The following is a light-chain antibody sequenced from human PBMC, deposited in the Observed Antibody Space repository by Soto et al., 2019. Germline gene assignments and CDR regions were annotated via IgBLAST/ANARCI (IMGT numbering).Light chain of an antibody. CDR3: QQYSTSPLFT. CDR1: QSVSSSY. J-gene: IGKJ3*01. V-gene: IGKV3-20*01. CDR2: GAS. Sequence: EIVLTQSPGTLSLSPGERATLSCRASQSVSSSYLAWYQHKPGQAPRLLIYGASSRATGIPDRFSGSGPGTDYTLTIIRLEPEDFEVYYCQQYSTSPLFTFGPGTKVDIK.